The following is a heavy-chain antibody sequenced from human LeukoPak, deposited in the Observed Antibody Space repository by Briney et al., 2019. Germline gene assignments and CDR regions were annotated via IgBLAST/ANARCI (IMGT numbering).Heavy chain of an antibody. V-gene: IGHV4-34*01. Sequence: SEILSLTCAVYGGSFSGYYWSWIRQPPGKGLEWIGEINHSGSTNYNPSLKSRVTISVDTSKNQFSLKLSSVTAADTAVYYCARGYCSGGSCVGYYYGMDVWGQGTTVTVSS. CDR2: INHSGST. D-gene: IGHD2-15*01. CDR1: GGSFSGYY. J-gene: IGHJ6*02. CDR3: ARGYCSGGSCVGYYYGMDV.